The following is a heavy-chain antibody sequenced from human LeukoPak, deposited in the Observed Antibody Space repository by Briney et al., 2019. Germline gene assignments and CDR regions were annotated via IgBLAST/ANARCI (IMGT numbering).Heavy chain of an antibody. J-gene: IGHJ3*02. CDR1: GGSINSYS. V-gene: IGHV4-59*08. Sequence: SETLSLTCTVSGGSINSYSWNWIRQPPGKGLEWIGYIYYSGGINYNPSLKSRVTISVDTSKNQFSLKLSSVTAADTAVYYCARSGSGGMTFDIWGQGTMVTVSS. CDR2: IYYSGGI. D-gene: IGHD2-8*02. CDR3: ARSGSGGMTFDI.